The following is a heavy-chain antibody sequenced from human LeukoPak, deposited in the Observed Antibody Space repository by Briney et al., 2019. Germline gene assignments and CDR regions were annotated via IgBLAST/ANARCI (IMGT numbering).Heavy chain of an antibody. CDR1: GGSISSYY. CDR3: AGSGSYYFDY. CDR2: IYYSGST. D-gene: IGHD1-26*01. Sequence: ASETLSLTCTVSGGSISSYYWSWIRQPPGKGLEWIGYIYYSGSTNYNPSLKSRVPLSVDTSKNQFSLKLGSVTAADTAVYYCAGSGSYYFDYWGQGTLVTVSS. V-gene: IGHV4-59*13. J-gene: IGHJ4*02.